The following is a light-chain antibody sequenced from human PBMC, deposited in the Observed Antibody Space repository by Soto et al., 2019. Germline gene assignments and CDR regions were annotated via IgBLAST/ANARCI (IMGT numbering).Light chain of an antibody. CDR3: AAWDDDLNGLV. J-gene: IGLJ3*02. V-gene: IGLV1-44*01. CDR2: NNN. Sequence: QSVLTQPPPASGTPGQRITISCSGRTSNIGSNIVSWYHHLPGAAPKLLIYNNNQRPSGVPDRFFASKSGTSASLAISGLQPEDESHYYCAAWDDDLNGLVFGGGTKVTVL. CDR1: TSNIGSNI.